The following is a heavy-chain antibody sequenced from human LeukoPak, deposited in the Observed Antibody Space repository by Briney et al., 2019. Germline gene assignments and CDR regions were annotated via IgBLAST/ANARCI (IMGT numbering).Heavy chain of an antibody. Sequence: PSETLSLTCTVSGGSISSYYWSWIRQPPGKGLEWIANIYYSGSTNYNPSLKSRVTISIDTSKNQVSLKLSSVTAADTAVYYCARGTVPMYYMDVWGKGTTVTISS. V-gene: IGHV4-59*01. CDR2: IYYSGST. CDR1: GGSISSYY. D-gene: IGHD2-8*02. CDR3: ARGTVPMYYMDV. J-gene: IGHJ6*03.